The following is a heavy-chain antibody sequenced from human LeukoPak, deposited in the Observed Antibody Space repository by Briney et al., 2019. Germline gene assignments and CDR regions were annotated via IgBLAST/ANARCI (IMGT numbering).Heavy chain of an antibody. CDR2: IIPIFGTA. D-gene: IGHD3-22*01. CDR1: GGTFSSYA. J-gene: IGHJ4*02. V-gene: IGHV1-69*05. CDR3: ASSYYYDGSGYYEGVDY. Sequence: GASVKVSCKASGGTFSSYAISWVRQAPGQGLEWMRGIIPIFGTANYAQKFQGRVTITTDESTSTAYMELSSLRSEDTAVYYCASSYYYDGSGYYEGVDYWGQGTLVTVSS.